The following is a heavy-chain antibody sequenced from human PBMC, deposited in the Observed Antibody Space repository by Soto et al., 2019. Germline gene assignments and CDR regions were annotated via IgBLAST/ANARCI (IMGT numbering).Heavy chain of an antibody. CDR1: GFTFTTYA. D-gene: IGHD2-15*01. CDR2: ISGSGGNT. CDR3: SKDITPCTDIVCRNFHH. Sequence: EVQLLESGGGLVQPGGSLRLSCAASGFTFTTYAMSWVRQAPGKGLEWVSAISGSGGNTYYAHSVKGRFTISRDSSQNTLYLQMNRLRAEDTALYYSSKDITPCTDIVCRNFHHWGQGALVTVSS. J-gene: IGHJ1*01. V-gene: IGHV3-23*01.